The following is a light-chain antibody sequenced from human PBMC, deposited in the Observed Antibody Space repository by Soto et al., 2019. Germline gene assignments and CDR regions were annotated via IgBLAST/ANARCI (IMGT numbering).Light chain of an antibody. J-gene: IGKJ4*01. CDR1: QSVSGSD. Sequence: EVVLTQSPGTLSLSPGERATLSCRASQSVSGSDLAWYQQKPGQAPRLLISGVSNRATGTPDRFSGSGSGTDFTLTISSLEAEDFALYYCQQRSKWPVPLGGGTKVDI. V-gene: IGKV3D-20*02. CDR2: GVS. CDR3: QQRSKWPVP.